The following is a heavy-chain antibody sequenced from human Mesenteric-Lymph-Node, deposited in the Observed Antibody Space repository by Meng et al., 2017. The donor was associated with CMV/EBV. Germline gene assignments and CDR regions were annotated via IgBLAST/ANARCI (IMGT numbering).Heavy chain of an antibody. Sequence: CKASGYTFTDYYLHWVRQAPGQGLEWMGRINPSSGDTDYAQKFQGRVTMTRDTPITTAYMELSSLRSNDTAVYYCARGDYGSGRYLNYWGQGALVTVSS. CDR2: INPSSGDT. V-gene: IGHV1-2*06. CDR3: ARGDYGSGRYLNY. J-gene: IGHJ4*02. D-gene: IGHD3-10*01. CDR1: GYTFTDYY.